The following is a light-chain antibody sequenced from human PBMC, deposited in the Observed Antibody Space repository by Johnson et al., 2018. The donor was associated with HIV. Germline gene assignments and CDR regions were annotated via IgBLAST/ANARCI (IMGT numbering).Light chain of an antibody. V-gene: IGLV1-51*02. CDR3: GTWDSSLSAGYV. Sequence: QSVFTQPPSVSAAPGQKVTISCSGSSSNIGNNYVSWYQQLPGTAPKLLIYENTKRPSGIPDRFSGSKSGTSATLGITGLQTGDEADYYCGTWDSSLSAGYVFGTGTKVTVL. J-gene: IGLJ1*01. CDR1: SSNIGNNY. CDR2: ENT.